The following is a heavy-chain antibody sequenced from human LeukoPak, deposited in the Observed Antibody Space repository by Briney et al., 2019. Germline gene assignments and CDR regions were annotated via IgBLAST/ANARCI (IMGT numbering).Heavy chain of an antibody. CDR1: GGSISSRYYY. J-gene: IGHJ4*02. CDR3: ARHLTEPGTMTN. CDR2: IYYSGST. Sequence: SETLSLTCTVSGGSISSRYYYWGWIRQPPGKGRELIGRIYYSGSTYYNPSLRSRVTMSVDTSKNQFSLKVSAVTAAHRAVYYCARHLTEPGTMTNWGQETLVTV. V-gene: IGHV4-39*01. D-gene: IGHD1-1*01.